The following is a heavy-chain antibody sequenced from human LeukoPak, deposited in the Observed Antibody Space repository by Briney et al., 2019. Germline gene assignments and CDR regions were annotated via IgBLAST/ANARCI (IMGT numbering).Heavy chain of an antibody. CDR3: AKTREGNHRYPLDL. CDR1: GFTFSDYG. J-gene: IGHJ5*02. CDR2: ISFDGSNK. Sequence: GGSLRLSCAVSGFTFSDYGMHWVRQAPGKGLEWVAVISFDGSNKYYADSVEGRFTISRDNSKNTLYLQMSSLRAEDTAVYYCAKTREGNHRYPLDLWGQGTLVTVSS. V-gene: IGHV3-30*18. D-gene: IGHD3-16*02.